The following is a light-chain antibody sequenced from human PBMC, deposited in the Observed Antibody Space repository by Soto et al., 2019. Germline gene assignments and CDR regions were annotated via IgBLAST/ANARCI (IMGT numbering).Light chain of an antibody. CDR3: QQYGSSLLIT. CDR1: QSVSSSY. CDR2: GAS. V-gene: IGKV3-20*01. Sequence: IVLTQSPGTLSLSPGEVATVSCSASQSVSSSYLAWYQQKPGQAPRLLIYGASNRATGIPDRFSGSGSGTDFTLTISRLEPEDFAVYYCQQYGSSLLITFGQGTRLEIK. J-gene: IGKJ5*01.